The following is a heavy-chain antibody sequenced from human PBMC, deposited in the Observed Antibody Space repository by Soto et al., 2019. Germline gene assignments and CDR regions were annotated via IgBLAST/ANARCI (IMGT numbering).Heavy chain of an antibody. J-gene: IGHJ4*02. CDR1: GYTFTSYY. Sequence: ASVKVSCKASGYTFTSYYMHWVRQAPGQGLEWMGIINPSGGSTSYAQKFQGRVTMTRDTSTSTVYMELSSLRSEDTAVYYCARMLGYCSGGSCYSGDYWGQGTLVTVSS. V-gene: IGHV1-46*03. CDR2: INPSGGST. D-gene: IGHD2-15*01. CDR3: ARMLGYCSGGSCYSGDY.